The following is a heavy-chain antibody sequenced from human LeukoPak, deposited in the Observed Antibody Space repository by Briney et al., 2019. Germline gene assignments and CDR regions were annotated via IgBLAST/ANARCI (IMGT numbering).Heavy chain of an antibody. J-gene: IGHJ6*03. D-gene: IGHD3-22*01. CDR2: MKPNNGGT. CDR1: GNTLTGHH. CDR3: ATGTSGYKTNYYYYMDV. V-gene: IGHV1-2*02. Sequence: ASVTVSCKASGNTLTGHHMHWVRQAPGQGLEWMAWMKPNNGGTNYAQKFQGRVTMTWDTSITTTYMELSGLTSDDTAIYYCATGTSGYKTNYYYYMDVWGKGTTVTVSS.